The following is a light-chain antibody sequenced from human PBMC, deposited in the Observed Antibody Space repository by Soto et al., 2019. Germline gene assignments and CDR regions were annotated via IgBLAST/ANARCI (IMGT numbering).Light chain of an antibody. CDR2: DDN. CDR3: GSWDSSLSAYV. CDR1: SSNIGGNS. J-gene: IGLJ1*01. Sequence: VLTQPPSVSAAPGQKVTISCSGSSSNIGGNSVSWYQQLPGTAPKLLIYDDNKRPSGIPDRFSGSKSGTSATLGITGFQTGDEADYYCGSWDSSLSAYVFGTGTKATVL. V-gene: IGLV1-51*01.